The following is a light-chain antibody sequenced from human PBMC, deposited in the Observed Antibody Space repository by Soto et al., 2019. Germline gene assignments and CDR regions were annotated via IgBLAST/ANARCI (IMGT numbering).Light chain of an antibody. J-gene: IGKJ1*01. CDR2: KAS. CDR3: RQQNNDQST. Sequence: IQINQSGSAPSRARVEIATVTLSASQSISSWLAWYQQKPGKAPKLLIYKASSLESWFPPRFGGSRSGTEVTLFLLSRQPDHFATYYSRQQNNDQSTSDQGTKVDI. V-gene: IGKV1-5*03. CDR1: QSISSW.